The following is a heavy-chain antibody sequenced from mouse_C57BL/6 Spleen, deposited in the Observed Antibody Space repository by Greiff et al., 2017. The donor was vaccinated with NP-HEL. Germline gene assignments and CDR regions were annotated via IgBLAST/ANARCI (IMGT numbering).Heavy chain of an antibody. V-gene: IGHV2-2*01. CDR1: GFSLTSYG. CDR3: ARSFYDYGVFAY. J-gene: IGHJ3*01. D-gene: IGHD2-4*01. CDR2: IWSGGST. Sequence: VQLQQSGPGLVQPSQSLSITCTVSGFSLTSYGVHWVRQSPGKGLEWLGVIWSGGSTDYNAAFISRLSISKDNSKSQVFFKMNSLQADDTAIYYCARSFYDYGVFAYWGQGTLVTVSA.